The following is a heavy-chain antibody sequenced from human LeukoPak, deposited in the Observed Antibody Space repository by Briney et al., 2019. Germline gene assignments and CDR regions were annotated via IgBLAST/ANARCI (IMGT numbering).Heavy chain of an antibody. J-gene: IGHJ5*02. Sequence: GGSLRLSCAASGFTFSIYSMHWVRQAPGKGLVWVSRIKSDGSSTSYADSVKGRFTISRDNAKNTLYLQMDSLRVKDTAVYYCAKSDWFDPWGQGTLVTVSS. CDR1: GFTFSIYS. CDR2: IKSDGSST. V-gene: IGHV3-74*01. CDR3: AKSDWFDP.